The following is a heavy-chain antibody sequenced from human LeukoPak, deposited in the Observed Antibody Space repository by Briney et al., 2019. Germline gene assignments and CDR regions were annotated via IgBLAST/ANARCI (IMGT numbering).Heavy chain of an antibody. CDR3: WKRAHYYGSGSYDLFPFDY. V-gene: IGHV3-21*01. CDR2: ISSSSSYI. J-gene: IGHJ4*02. D-gene: IGHD3-10*01. Sequence: GGSLRLSCAPSGFTFSSYSMNWVRQAPGKGLEWVSSISSSSSYIYYADSVKGRFTISRDNAKNSLYLQMNSLRAEDTAVYYCWKRAHYYGSGSYDLFPFDYWGQGTLVTVSS. CDR1: GFTFSSYS.